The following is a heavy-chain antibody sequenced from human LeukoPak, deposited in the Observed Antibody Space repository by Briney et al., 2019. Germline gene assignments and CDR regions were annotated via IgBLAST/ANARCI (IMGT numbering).Heavy chain of an antibody. CDR1: GFTFDDYA. CDR2: IYDSGST. CDR3: ACLTTADAFDI. V-gene: IGHV4-59*01. D-gene: IGHD3-22*01. Sequence: LRLSCAASGFTFDDYAMHWVRQAPGKGLEWIGYIYDSGSTNYNPSLKSRVTISVDTSKNQFSLKLSSVTAADTAVYYCACLTTADAFDIWGQGTMVTVSS. J-gene: IGHJ3*02.